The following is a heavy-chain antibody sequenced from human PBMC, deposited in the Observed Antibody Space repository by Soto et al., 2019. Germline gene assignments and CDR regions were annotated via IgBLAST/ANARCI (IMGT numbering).Heavy chain of an antibody. V-gene: IGHV4-59*08. CDR2: IYYSGST. J-gene: IGHJ4*02. Sequence: SETLSLISTVSGGSISSYYWSWIRQPPGKGLEWIGYIYYSGSTNYNPSLKSRVTISVDTSKNQFSLKLSSVTAADTAVYYCASIYSGSSHLRYWGQGTLVTVSS. CDR1: GGSISSYY. CDR3: ASIYSGSSHLRY. D-gene: IGHD1-26*01.